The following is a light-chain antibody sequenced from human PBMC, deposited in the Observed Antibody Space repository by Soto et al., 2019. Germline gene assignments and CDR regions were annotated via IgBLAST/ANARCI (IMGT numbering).Light chain of an antibody. CDR1: SSDVGGYNY. CDR3: NSYTNNNTFV. V-gene: IGLV2-14*01. CDR2: EVS. Sequence: ALTQPASVSGSPGQSITISCTGTSSDVGGYNYVSWFQQHPGKAPKLMIYEVSNRPSGVSNRFSGSRSGNTASLTISGLQSEDEAEYYCNSYTNNNTFVFGTGTKLTVL. J-gene: IGLJ1*01.